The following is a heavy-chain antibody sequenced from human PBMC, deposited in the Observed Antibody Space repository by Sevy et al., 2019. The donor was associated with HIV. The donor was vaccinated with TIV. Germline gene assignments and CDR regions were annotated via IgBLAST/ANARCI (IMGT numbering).Heavy chain of an antibody. J-gene: IGHJ4*02. CDR3: ARLPTSLQSFNYLLSTYFDS. D-gene: IGHD3-9*01. Sequence: GGSLRLSCAASGFDFNHHWMSWVRQAPQKGLEWVANIKQDGSETYYVDSLEGRFTISRDNAKNSLALQINELRAEDTAVYYCARLPTSLQSFNYLLSTYFDSWGQGTLVTVSS. V-gene: IGHV3-7*01. CDR1: GFDFNHHW. CDR2: IKQDGSET.